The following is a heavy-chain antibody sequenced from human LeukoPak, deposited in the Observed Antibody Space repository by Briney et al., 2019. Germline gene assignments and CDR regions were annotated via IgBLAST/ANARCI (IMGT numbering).Heavy chain of an antibody. CDR1: GGSISSYY. Sequence: SETLSLTCTVSGGSISSYYWSWIRQPAGKGLEWIGRIYTRGSTNYNPSLKSRVTMSVDTSKNQFSLKLSSVTAADTAVYYCAREGDSSGYYTSWGQGTLVTVSS. J-gene: IGHJ4*02. V-gene: IGHV4-4*07. CDR2: IYTRGST. D-gene: IGHD3-22*01. CDR3: AREGDSSGYYTS.